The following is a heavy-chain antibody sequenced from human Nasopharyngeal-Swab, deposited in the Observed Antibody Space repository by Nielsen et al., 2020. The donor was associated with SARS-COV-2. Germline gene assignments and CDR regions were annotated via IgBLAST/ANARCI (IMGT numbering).Heavy chain of an antibody. Sequence: GGSLRLSCAASGFTFSDYYMSWIRRAPGRGLEWVSYISSSGSTRYYADSVKGRFTISRDNAKNSLYLQMNSLRAEDTALYYCARGSGDIVATITYYYGMDVGGQGTTVTVSS. J-gene: IGHJ6*02. CDR1: GFTFSDYY. V-gene: IGHV3-11*04. CDR3: ARGSGDIVATITYYYGMDV. D-gene: IGHD5-12*01. CDR2: ISSSGSTR.